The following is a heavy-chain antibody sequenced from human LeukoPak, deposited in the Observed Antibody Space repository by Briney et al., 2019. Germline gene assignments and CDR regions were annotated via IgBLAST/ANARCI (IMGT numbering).Heavy chain of an antibody. V-gene: IGHV4-4*07. Sequence: SETLSLTCTVSGGSISSYYWSWIRQPAGKGLESIVHISTSGSTNYTPSLKSLVTMSVDTSKNQFSLKLSSVTAADTPLYYCARVRYSDSSVLTRKRSYYFDYWGQGTLVTVSS. D-gene: IGHD3-22*01. CDR2: ISTSGST. J-gene: IGHJ4*02. CDR3: ARVRYSDSSVLTRKRSYYFDY. CDR1: GGSISSYY.